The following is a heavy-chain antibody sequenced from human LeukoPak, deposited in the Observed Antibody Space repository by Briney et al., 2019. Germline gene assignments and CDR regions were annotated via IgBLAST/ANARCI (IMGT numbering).Heavy chain of an antibody. V-gene: IGHV1-2*02. CDR2: INPNSGGT. CDR1: GYTFTGYY. D-gene: IGHD6-13*01. CDR3: ARGMYSSSWYHKTYYYYGMDV. J-gene: IGHJ6*02. Sequence: ASVKVSCKASGYTFTGYYMHWVRQAPGQGLEWMGWINPNSGGTNYAQKFQGRVTMTRDTSISTAYMELSRLRSDDTAVYYCARGMYSSSWYHKTYYYYGMDVWGQGTTVTVSS.